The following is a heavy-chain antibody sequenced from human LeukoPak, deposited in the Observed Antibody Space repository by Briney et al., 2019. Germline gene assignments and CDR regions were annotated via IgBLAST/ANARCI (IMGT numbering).Heavy chain of an antibody. V-gene: IGHV3-74*01. D-gene: IGHD5-18*01. CDR2: ISGDGTST. Sequence: GGSLRLSCAASGFTFSTYWMYWVRQAPERGLLWVSHISGDGTSTTYADSVKGRFTISRDNAKNMLYLQMNSLRAEDAAVYFCARFAGGYGESWGQGTLVTVSS. CDR1: GFTFSTYW. J-gene: IGHJ5*02. CDR3: ARFAGGYGES.